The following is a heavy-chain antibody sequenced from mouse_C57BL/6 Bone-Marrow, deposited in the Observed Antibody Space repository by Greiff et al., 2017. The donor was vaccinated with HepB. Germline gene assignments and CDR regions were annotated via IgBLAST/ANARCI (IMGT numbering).Heavy chain of an antibody. CDR2: ISNLAYSI. D-gene: IGHD1-1*01. CDR1: GFTFSDYG. V-gene: IGHV5-15*01. CDR3: ARHIYYGSSYAYFDY. Sequence: EVMLVESGGGLVQPGGSLKLSCAASGFTFSDYGMAWVRQAPRKGPEWVAFISNLAYSIYYADTVTGRFTISRENAKNTLYLEMSSLRSEDTAMYYCARHIYYGSSYAYFDYWGQGTTLTVSS. J-gene: IGHJ2*01.